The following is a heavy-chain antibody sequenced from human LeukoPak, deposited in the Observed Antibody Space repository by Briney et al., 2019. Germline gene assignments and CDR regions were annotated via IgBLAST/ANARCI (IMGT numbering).Heavy chain of an antibody. CDR3: ARGDYYDSSGDPPFDY. V-gene: IGHV1-18*01. CDR2: ISAYNGNT. J-gene: IGHJ4*02. CDR1: GYTFTSYG. Sequence: ASVKVSCKASGYTFTSYGISWVRQAPGQGLEWMGRISAYNGNTNYAQKLQGRVTMTTDTSTSTAYMELRSLRSDDTAVYYCARGDYYDSSGDPPFDYWAQGTLVTVSS. D-gene: IGHD3-22*01.